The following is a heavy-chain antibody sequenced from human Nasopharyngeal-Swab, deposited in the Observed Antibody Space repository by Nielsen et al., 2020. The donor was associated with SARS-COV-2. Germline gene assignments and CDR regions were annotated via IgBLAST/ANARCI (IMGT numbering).Heavy chain of an antibody. D-gene: IGHD2-21*01. J-gene: IGHJ4*02. CDR3: AKDPLPYGSNSVDYYFDY. V-gene: IGHV3-23*01. CDR1: GFTFSSYA. CDR2: ISGSGGST. Sequence: GGSLRLSCAASGFTFSSYAMSWVRQAPGKGLAWVSGISGSGGSTYYADSVKGRFTISRDNSKNTLYLQMNSLSAEDTAVYYCAKDPLPYGSNSVDYYFDYWGQGTLVTVSS.